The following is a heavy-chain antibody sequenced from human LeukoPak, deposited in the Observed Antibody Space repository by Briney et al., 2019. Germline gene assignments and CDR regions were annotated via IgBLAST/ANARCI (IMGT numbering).Heavy chain of an antibody. CDR1: GYRFTTYW. CDR3: ARQGAGTSHYDDTGLPRGAFDV. Sequence: GESLKISCKASGYRFTTYWIGWVRQMPGKGLEWMGFILPAGSDTRYSSSFQGQVTISADKSINTAYLQWSSLKASDTAIYYCARQGAGTSHYDDTGLPRGAFDVWGLGTMVTVSS. D-gene: IGHD3-9*01. CDR2: ILPAGSDT. V-gene: IGHV5-51*01. J-gene: IGHJ3*01.